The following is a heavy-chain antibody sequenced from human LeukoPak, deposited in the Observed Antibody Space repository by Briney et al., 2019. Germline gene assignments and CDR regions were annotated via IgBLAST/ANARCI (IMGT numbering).Heavy chain of an antibody. CDR3: ALTGTTSGWGYYYMDV. Sequence: GGSLRLSCAASGFTFSDYYMSWIRQAPGKGLEWVSYISSSGSTIYYADSVKGRFTISRDNAKNSLYLQMNSLGAEDTAVYYCALTGTTSGWGYYYMDVWGKGTTVTVSS. V-gene: IGHV3-11*01. J-gene: IGHJ6*03. D-gene: IGHD1-7*01. CDR2: ISSSGSTI. CDR1: GFTFSDYY.